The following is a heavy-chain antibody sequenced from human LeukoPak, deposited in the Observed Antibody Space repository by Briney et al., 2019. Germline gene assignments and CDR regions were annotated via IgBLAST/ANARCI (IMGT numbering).Heavy chain of an antibody. CDR1: GYTFTGYY. CDR3: AADGGYSSYGLDV. V-gene: IGHV1-2*02. Sequence: ASVKVSCKASGYTFTGYYMHWVRQAPGQGLEWMGWINPNSGGTNYAQKFQGRVTMTRDTSISTVHLELSRLRWDDTAAYYCAADGGYSSYGLDVWGQGTTVTVSS. D-gene: IGHD3-16*01. J-gene: IGHJ6*02. CDR2: INPNSGGT.